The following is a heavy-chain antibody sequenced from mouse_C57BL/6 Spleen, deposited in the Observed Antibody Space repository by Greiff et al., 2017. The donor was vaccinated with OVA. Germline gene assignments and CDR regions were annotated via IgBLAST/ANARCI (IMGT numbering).Heavy chain of an antibody. CDR1: GYAFSSYW. V-gene: IGHV1-80*01. CDR2: IYPGDGDT. CDR3: ALIYYGNYLYYFDY. D-gene: IGHD2-1*01. Sequence: QVQLQQSGAELVKPGASVKISCKASGYAFSSYWMNWVKQRPGKGLEWIGQIYPGDGDTNYNGKFKGKATLTADKSSSTAYMQLSSLTSEDSAVYFCALIYYGNYLYYFDYWGQGTTLTVSS. J-gene: IGHJ2*01.